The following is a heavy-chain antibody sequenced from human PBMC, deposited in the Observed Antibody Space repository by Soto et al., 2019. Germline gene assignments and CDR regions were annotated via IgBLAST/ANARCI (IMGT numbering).Heavy chain of an antibody. CDR1: GFSLSSDGVG. CDR3: VHRRVDSTNYDWCDP. J-gene: IGHJ5*02. CDR2: IYWDDYK. Sequence: SGPTLVNPTQTLTLTCTFSGFSLSSDGVGVGWIRQPPGKALEWLALIYWDDYKRYSPSLKNRLNITRDTSKNQVVLTLTNMDPVDTATYYCVHRRVDSTNYDWCDPWSQGTLVTVSS. V-gene: IGHV2-5*02. D-gene: IGHD4-4*01.